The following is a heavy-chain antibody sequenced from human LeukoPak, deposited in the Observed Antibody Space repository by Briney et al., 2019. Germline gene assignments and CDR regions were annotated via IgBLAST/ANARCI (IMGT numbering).Heavy chain of an antibody. CDR1: GFTFSSNG. D-gene: IGHD6-13*01. Sequence: GGSLRLSCAASGFTFSSNGMHWVRQAPGKGLEWVAVISYDGSNKYFADSVKGRFSISRDNSKNTLYLQMNSLRAEDTAVYYCAKDFLLSSGWSPGGDWGQGTLVTVSS. V-gene: IGHV3-30*18. CDR2: ISYDGSNK. J-gene: IGHJ4*02. CDR3: AKDFLLSSGWSPGGD.